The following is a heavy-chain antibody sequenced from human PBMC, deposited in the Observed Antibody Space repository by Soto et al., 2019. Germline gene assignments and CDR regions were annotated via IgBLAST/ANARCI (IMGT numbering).Heavy chain of an antibody. Sequence: GGSLRLSCAASGFTFSSYSMNWVRQAPGKGLEWVSSISNSSSYIYYADSVKGRFTISRDNAKNSLYLQMNSLRAEDTAVYYCASSGYCSSTSCHPIHYYYGMDVWGQGTTVTVSS. CDR2: ISNSSSYI. CDR3: ASSGYCSSTSCHPIHYYYGMDV. J-gene: IGHJ6*02. CDR1: GFTFSSYS. D-gene: IGHD2-2*01. V-gene: IGHV3-21*01.